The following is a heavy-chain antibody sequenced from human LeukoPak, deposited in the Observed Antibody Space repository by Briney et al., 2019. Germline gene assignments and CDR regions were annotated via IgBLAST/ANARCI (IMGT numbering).Heavy chain of an antibody. J-gene: IGHJ4*02. CDR1: GGSISTSNYY. Sequence: SETLSLTCTVSGGSISTSNYYWGWIRQPPGKGLEWIGNIFYSGSTYYSPSLKSRVTISLDTSRNQFSLKLSSVTAADTAVYYCARVTVTTNYYFDYWGQGTLVTVSS. CDR2: IFYSGST. V-gene: IGHV4-39*07. D-gene: IGHD4-17*01. CDR3: ARVTVTTNYYFDY.